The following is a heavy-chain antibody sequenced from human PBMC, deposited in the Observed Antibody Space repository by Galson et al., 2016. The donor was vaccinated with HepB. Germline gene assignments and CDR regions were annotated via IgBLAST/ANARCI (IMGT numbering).Heavy chain of an antibody. CDR2: NNRDSRLI. J-gene: IGHJ4*02. D-gene: IGHD1-1*01. CDR1: GFTFSNYA. Sequence: SLRLSCAASGFTFSNYAMNWVRQAPGKGLEWVSHNNRDSRLIDYADSVKGRFTVSRDNGKNSLFLRMDGLRAEDTAVYYCVRDNDWAFDYWGQGILVTVSS. CDR3: VRDNDWAFDY. V-gene: IGHV3-48*01.